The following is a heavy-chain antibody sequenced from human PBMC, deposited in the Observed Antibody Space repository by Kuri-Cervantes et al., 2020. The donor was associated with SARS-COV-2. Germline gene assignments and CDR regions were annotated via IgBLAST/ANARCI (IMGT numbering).Heavy chain of an antibody. D-gene: IGHD1-1*01. CDR3: ARGGQDEVLAFDY. V-gene: IGHV3-52*01. J-gene: IGHJ4*02. CDR2: IKCDGSEK. Sequence: GGSLRLSCAASGFTFSSSWMHWVCQAPEKGLEWVADIKCDGSEKYYVDSVKGRLTISRDNAKNSLYLQVNSLRAEDMTVYYCARGGQDEVLAFDYWGRGTLVTVSS. CDR1: GFTFSSSW.